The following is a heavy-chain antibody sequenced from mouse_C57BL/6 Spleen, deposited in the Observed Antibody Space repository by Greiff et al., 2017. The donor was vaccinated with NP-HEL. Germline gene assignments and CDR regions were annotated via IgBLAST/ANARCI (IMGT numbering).Heavy chain of an antibody. CDR2: IDPSDSYT. Sequence: QVQLQQPGAELVKPGASVKLSCKASGYTFTSYWMQWVKQRPGQGLEWIGEIDPSDSYTNYNQKFKGKATLTVDTSSSTAYMQLSILTSEDSAVYYCARIYYYGTPYYFDYWGQGTTLTVSS. V-gene: IGHV1-50*01. J-gene: IGHJ2*01. CDR3: ARIYYYGTPYYFDY. CDR1: GYTFTSYW. D-gene: IGHD1-1*01.